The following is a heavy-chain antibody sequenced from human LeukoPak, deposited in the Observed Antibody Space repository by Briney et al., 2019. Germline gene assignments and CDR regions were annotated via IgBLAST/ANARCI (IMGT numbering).Heavy chain of an antibody. J-gene: IGHJ6*02. D-gene: IGHD3-3*01. V-gene: IGHV1-8*01. Sequence: ASVKVSCKASGYTFTSYDINWVRQATGQGLEWMGWMNPNSGNTGYAQKFQGRVTMTRNTSISTAYMELSSLRSEDTAVYYRARLLDYDFWSGYVYYYGMDVWGQGTTVTVSS. CDR1: GYTFTSYD. CDR2: MNPNSGNT. CDR3: ARLLDYDFWSGYVYYYGMDV.